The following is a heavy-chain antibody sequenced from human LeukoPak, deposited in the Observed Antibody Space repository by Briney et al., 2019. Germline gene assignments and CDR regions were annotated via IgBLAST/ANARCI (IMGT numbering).Heavy chain of an antibody. V-gene: IGHV4-34*01. Sequence: PSETVSLTCAVYGGSFSGYYWSWIRQPPGKGLEWIGEISHSGTTNYSPSLKSRVTILVDTSKNQFSLKLTSVTAADTAMYYCARRSSRYYGSRAYRKYYFDYWGQGTPVTVSS. D-gene: IGHD3-10*01. CDR3: ARRSSRYYGSRAYRKYYFDY. J-gene: IGHJ4*02. CDR1: GGSFSGYY. CDR2: ISHSGTT.